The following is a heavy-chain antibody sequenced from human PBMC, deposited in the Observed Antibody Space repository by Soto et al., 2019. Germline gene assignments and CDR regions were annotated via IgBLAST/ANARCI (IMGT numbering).Heavy chain of an antibody. V-gene: IGHV3-30*03. J-gene: IGHJ4*02. D-gene: IGHD2-8*01. CDR2: ISYDGSNK. CDR3: VRKNVNNGFYDY. CDR1: GFTFSSYG. Sequence: GGSLRLSCAASGFTFSSYGMHWVRQAPGKGLEWVSVISYDGSNKYYADSVKGRFTISRDNSKNTLYLQMNSLRAEDTAVYYCVRKNVNNGFYDYWGQGTLVTVSS.